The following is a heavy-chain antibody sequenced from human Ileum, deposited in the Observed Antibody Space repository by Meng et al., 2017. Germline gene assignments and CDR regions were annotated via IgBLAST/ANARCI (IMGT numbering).Heavy chain of an antibody. CDR3: VRHGGKYFDY. Sequence: PWVILSYTWSGFGGSGRSSFYWSWVRRSRGEGLEWIGQIYRAWSPTYNPSLESRVTSAVDKSKNQFSMRMPSVTAADTAIFYCVRHGGKYFDYWGQGTLVTASS. CDR1: GGSGRSSFY. J-gene: IGHJ4*02. CDR2: IYRAWSP. D-gene: IGHD2-15*01. V-gene: IGHV4-4*02.